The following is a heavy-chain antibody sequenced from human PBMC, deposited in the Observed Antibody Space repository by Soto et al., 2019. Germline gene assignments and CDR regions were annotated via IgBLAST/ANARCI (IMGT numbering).Heavy chain of an antibody. V-gene: IGHV3-66*01. J-gene: IGHJ4*02. CDR3: ARDKNYNWV. CDR1: GFTVSNNY. Sequence: EVQLVESGGGLVQPGGSLRLSCAASGFTVSNNYMRWVRQAPGKGLEWVSLIYSGGATYYADSVKGRFTISRDNSKNTLYLQMNSLRAEDTAVYYCARDKNYNWVGGQGTLVTVSS. D-gene: IGHD1-1*01. CDR2: IYSGGAT.